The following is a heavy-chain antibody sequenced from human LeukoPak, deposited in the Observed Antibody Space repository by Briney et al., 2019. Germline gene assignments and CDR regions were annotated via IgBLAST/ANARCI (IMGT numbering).Heavy chain of an antibody. V-gene: IGHV3-21*01. D-gene: IGHD5/OR15-5a*01. CDR1: GFTFSSYS. CDR2: ISSSSSYI. CDR3: ARDLALVSNYGMDV. Sequence: GGSLRLSCAASGFTFSSYSMNWVRQAPGKGLEWVSSISSSSSYIYYADSVKGRFTISRDNAKNSLYLQMNSLRAEDTAVYYCARDLALVSNYGMDVWGQGTTVSVSS. J-gene: IGHJ6*02.